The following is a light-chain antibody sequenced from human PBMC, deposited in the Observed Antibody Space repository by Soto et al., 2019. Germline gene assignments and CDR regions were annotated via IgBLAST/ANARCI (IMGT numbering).Light chain of an antibody. CDR2: GAS. Sequence: ERVLTQSPGTLSLSPGERATLSCRASQSVSNNYLAWYQQKPGQAPRLLIYGASNRATGIPDRFSGSGSGTDFTLTISRLEPEDFAVYYCQQYGSSGTFGQGTKADIK. CDR1: QSVSNNY. V-gene: IGKV3-20*01. CDR3: QQYGSSGT. J-gene: IGKJ1*01.